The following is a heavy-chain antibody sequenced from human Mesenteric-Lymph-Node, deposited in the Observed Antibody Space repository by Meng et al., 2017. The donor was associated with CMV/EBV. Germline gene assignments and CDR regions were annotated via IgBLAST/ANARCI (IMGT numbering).Heavy chain of an antibody. Sequence: GESLKISCAASGFTFGSYAMSWVRQAPGKGLEWVSLIYSPDNPYYADSVKGRFTISRDNSKNTLYLQMNSLRAEDTAVYFCARDHSNHRSTSGYWGQGTLVTVSS. D-gene: IGHD2-2*01. CDR1: GFTFGSYA. CDR3: ARDHSNHRSTSGY. J-gene: IGHJ4*02. V-gene: IGHV3-23*03. CDR2: IYSPDNP.